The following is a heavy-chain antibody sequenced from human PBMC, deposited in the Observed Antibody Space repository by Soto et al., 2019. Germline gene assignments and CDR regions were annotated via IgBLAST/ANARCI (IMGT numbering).Heavy chain of an antibody. Sequence: QVQLVQSGAEVKKPGSSVKVSCKASGGTFSSYAISWVRQAPGQGLEWMGGIIPIFGTANYAQKFQGRVTITADESTSTAYMELSSLRSEDTAVYYCATTLYDMLTGYYTAGMDVWGQGTTVTVSS. CDR2: IIPIFGTA. J-gene: IGHJ6*02. CDR1: GGTFSSYA. D-gene: IGHD3-9*01. CDR3: ATTLYDMLTGYYTAGMDV. V-gene: IGHV1-69*01.